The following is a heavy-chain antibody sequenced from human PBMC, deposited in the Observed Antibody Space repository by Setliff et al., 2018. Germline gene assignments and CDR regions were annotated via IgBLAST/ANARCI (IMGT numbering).Heavy chain of an antibody. Sequence: PSETLSLTCTVYGGSLSDYYWSWIRQPAGKGLEWIGRIYTSGSIDYNPSLKSRVTISVDTSKNQFSLRLRSVTAADTAVYFCARDNTMVGATDYWGLGTLVTAPQ. J-gene: IGHJ4*02. CDR2: IYTSGSI. D-gene: IGHD1-26*01. CDR3: ARDNTMVGATDY. CDR1: GGSLSDYY. V-gene: IGHV4-4*07.